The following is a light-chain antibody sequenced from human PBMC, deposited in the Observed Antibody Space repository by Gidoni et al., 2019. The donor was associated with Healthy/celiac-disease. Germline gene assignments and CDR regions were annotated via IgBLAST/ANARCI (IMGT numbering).Light chain of an antibody. Sequence: EIVLTHSPGTLSLSPGERATLSCRASQSVSSSYLAWYQQTPGQAPRLLIYGASSRATGIPDRFSGSGSGTDFTLTISRLEPEDFAVYYCQQYGSSPSLTFGGGTKVEIK. CDR1: QSVSSSY. CDR3: QQYGSSPSLT. J-gene: IGKJ4*01. CDR2: GAS. V-gene: IGKV3-20*01.